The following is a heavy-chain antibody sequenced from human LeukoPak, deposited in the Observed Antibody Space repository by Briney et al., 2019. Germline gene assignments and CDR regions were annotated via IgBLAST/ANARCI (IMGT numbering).Heavy chain of an antibody. D-gene: IGHD3-22*01. CDR3: ARTEWRPGNYYDSSGYYAY. CDR1: GYTFTSYG. J-gene: IGHJ4*02. Sequence: GASVKVSRKASGYTFTSYGISWVRQAPGQGLEWMGWISAYNGNTNYAQKLQGRVTMTTDTSTSTVYMELSSLRSEDTAVYYCARTEWRPGNYYDSSGYYAYWGQGTLVTVSS. CDR2: ISAYNGNT. V-gene: IGHV1-18*01.